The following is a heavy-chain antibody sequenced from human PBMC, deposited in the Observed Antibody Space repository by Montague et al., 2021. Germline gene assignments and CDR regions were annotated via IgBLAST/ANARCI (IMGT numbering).Heavy chain of an antibody. V-gene: IGHV3-7*05. CDR3: SRAWVRSGFDS. Sequence: SLRLSCAASGFTFSSYWMIWVRQAPGKGLEWVASIKKDGTEKYYGDSVMGQFTISRDNAKTSLYLQMNALRAEDTAVYFCSRAWVRSGFDSWGQGTLVTVSS. CDR1: GFTFSSYW. J-gene: IGHJ4*02. CDR2: IKKDGTEK. D-gene: IGHD4-17*01.